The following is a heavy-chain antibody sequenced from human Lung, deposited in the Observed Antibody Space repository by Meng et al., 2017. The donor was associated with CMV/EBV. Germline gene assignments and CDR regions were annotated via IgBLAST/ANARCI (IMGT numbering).Heavy chain of an antibody. V-gene: IGHV3-30*04. CDR1: GFTFSSYA. J-gene: IGHJ3*02. CDR2: ISYDGSNK. Sequence: GGSXRLXXAASGFTFSSYAMHWVRQAPGKGLEWVAVISYDGSNKYYADSVKGRFTISRDNSKNTLYLQMNSLRAEDTAVYYCATTMVRGLGAFDIWGQGTMVTVSS. D-gene: IGHD3-10*01. CDR3: ATTMVRGLGAFDI.